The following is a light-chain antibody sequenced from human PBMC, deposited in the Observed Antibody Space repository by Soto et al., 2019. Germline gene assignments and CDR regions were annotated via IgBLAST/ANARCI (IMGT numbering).Light chain of an antibody. CDR3: LQYHNLWA. J-gene: IGKJ1*01. CDR1: ESVRHY. Sequence: EIVLTQSPATLSFSPGERATLSCRASESVRHYVAWCQQKPAQAPRLLIYDASNMATGIPARLRGSGSGTDYTLPISSLEAEDFAVYSCLQYHNLWALGRGTKVDIK. CDR2: DAS. V-gene: IGKV3-11*01.